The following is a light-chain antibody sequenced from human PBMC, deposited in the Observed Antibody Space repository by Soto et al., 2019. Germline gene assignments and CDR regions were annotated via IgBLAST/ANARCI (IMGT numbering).Light chain of an antibody. Sequence: QSALTQPASVSGSPGQSITISCTGTSSDIGGYKFVSWYQQHPGKAPKLMISEVSNRPSGVSNRLSGSKSGNAASLTISGLQAEDEADYYCSSYTSSRTLVFGGGTKLTVL. J-gene: IGLJ2*01. V-gene: IGLV2-14*01. CDR2: EVS. CDR3: SSYTSSRTLV. CDR1: SSDIGGYKF.